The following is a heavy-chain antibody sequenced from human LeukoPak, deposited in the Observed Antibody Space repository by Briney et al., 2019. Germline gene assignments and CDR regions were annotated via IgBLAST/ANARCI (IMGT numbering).Heavy chain of an antibody. Sequence: GASVKVSCKASGYTFTSYGISWVRQAPGQGLEWMGWISAYNGNTNYAQKLQGRVTMTTDTSTSTAYMELRSLRSDDTAVYYCARAPHCSSTSYYFWSWFDPWGQGTLVTVSS. J-gene: IGHJ5*02. D-gene: IGHD2-2*01. CDR2: ISAYNGNT. CDR1: GYTFTSYG. V-gene: IGHV1-18*01. CDR3: ARAPHCSSTSYYFWSWFDP.